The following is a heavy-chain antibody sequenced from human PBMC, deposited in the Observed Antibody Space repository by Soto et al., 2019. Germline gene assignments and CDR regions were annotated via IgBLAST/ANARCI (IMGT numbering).Heavy chain of an antibody. CDR2: INPNSGGT. CDR3: AKLGYDNLTCKSGQNYYYYGMDV. Sequence: ASVKVSCKASGYTFTGYYMHWVRQAPGQGLEWMGWINPNSGGTNYAQKFQGWVTMTRSTSISTAYMELSRLRSGDTAVYYSAKLGYDNLTCKSGQNYYYYGMDVWGQGTTVTVSS. D-gene: IGHD3-9*01. CDR1: GYTFTGYY. V-gene: IGHV1-2*04. J-gene: IGHJ6*02.